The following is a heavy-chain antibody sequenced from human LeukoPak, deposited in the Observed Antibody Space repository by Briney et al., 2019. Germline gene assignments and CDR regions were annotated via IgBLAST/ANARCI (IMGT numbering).Heavy chain of an antibody. D-gene: IGHD5-24*01. Sequence: PGGSLRLSCAASGFTFSSYAMSWVRQAPGKGLEWVPAISGSGGSTYYADSVKGRFTISRDNSKNTLYLQMNSLRAEDTAVYYCAKDDGDGYNYSTFDYWGQGTLVTVSS. CDR2: ISGSGGST. CDR3: AKDDGDGYNYSTFDY. J-gene: IGHJ4*02. CDR1: GFTFSSYA. V-gene: IGHV3-23*01.